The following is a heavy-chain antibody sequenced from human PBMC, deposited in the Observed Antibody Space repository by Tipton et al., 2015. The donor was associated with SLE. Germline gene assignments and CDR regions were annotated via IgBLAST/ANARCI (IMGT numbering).Heavy chain of an antibody. CDR2: INQSGEINHSGST. V-gene: IGHV4-34*01. D-gene: IGHD1-7*01. J-gene: IGHJ3*02. Sequence: TLSLTCAVYGGSFSGYYWTWIRQTPGKGLEWIGEINQSGEINHSGSTNYNPSLKSRVTISVDTSRNQLSLKLSSVTAADTAVYYCARQGGMTGTTFPFDIWGQGTMVTVSS. CDR3: ARQGGMTGTTFPFDI. CDR1: GGSFSGYY.